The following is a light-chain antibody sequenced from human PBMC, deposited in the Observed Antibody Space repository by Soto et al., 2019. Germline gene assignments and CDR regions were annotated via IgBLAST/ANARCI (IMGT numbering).Light chain of an antibody. CDR3: QQYGSSGT. CDR2: GAS. CDR1: QIFRGL. J-gene: IGKJ1*01. V-gene: IGKV3-20*01. Sequence: EGVLTHSPVTLTLSAGERATLSCRASQIFRGLLAWYQQKPGQAPRLLIYGASSRATGIPDRFSGSGSGTDFTLTISRLEPEDFAVYYCQQYGSSGTFGQGTKVDIK.